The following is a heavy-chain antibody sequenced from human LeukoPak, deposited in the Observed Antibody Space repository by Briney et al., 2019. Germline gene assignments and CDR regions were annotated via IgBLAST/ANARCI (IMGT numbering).Heavy chain of an antibody. V-gene: IGHV4-59*01. Sequence: SETLSLTCTVSGGSISSYYWSWIRQPPGKGLEWIGYIYYSGSTNYNPSLKSRVTISIDTSKNQFSLKLSSVTAADTAVYYCAREGTTVTHFDYWGQGTLVTVSS. D-gene: IGHD4-11*01. CDR1: GGSISSYY. J-gene: IGHJ4*02. CDR3: AREGTTVTHFDY. CDR2: IYYSGST.